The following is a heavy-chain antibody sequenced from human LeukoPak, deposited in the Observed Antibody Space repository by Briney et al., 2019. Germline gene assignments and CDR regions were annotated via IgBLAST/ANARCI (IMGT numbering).Heavy chain of an antibody. Sequence: GGSLRLSCAASGFTLSSYAMSWVRQAPGKGVEWVSASSGSGGRTYYADSVKGRFTISRDNSKNTLYLQMNSLRAEDPAVYYCAKGGRYTPLLFDYWGQGTLVTVSS. CDR2: SSGSGGRT. J-gene: IGHJ4*02. CDR3: AKGGRYTPLLFDY. D-gene: IGHD5-24*01. CDR1: GFTLSSYA. V-gene: IGHV3-23*01.